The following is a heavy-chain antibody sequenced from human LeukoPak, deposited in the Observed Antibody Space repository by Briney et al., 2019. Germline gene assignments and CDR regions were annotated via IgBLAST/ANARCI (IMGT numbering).Heavy chain of an antibody. CDR2: IKYDGSDK. CDR3: ARPSFTSGSYFDH. J-gene: IGHJ4*02. V-gene: IGHV3-7*01. CDR1: GFTFSSYW. D-gene: IGHD3-22*01. Sequence: GGSLRLSCAASGFTFSSYWMSWVRQAPGKGLEWVATIKYDGSDKYYVDSVKGRFTISRDNAKNSLYLQMNSLSGEDTAVYFCARPSFTSGSYFDHWGQGTLVTVSS.